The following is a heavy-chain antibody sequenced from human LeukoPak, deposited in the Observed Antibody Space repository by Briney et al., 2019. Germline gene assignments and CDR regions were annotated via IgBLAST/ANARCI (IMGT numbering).Heavy chain of an antibody. CDR3: ARGGSTDYDFWSGYYSLYYFDY. D-gene: IGHD3-3*01. CDR2: IYYSGST. J-gene: IGHJ4*02. V-gene: IGHV4-59*01. Sequence: SETLSLTCTVSGGSISSYYCSWIRQPPGKGLEWIGYIYYSGSTNYNPSLKSRVTISVDTSKNQFSLKLSSVTAADTAVYYCARGGSTDYDFWSGYYSLYYFDYWGQGTLVTVSS. CDR1: GGSISSYY.